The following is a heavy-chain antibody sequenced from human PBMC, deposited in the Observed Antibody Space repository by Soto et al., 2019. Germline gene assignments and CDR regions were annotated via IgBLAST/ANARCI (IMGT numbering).Heavy chain of an antibody. CDR1: GGTFSSYA. J-gene: IGHJ6*02. V-gene: IGHV1-69*13. Sequence: GASVKVSCKASGGTFSSYAISWVRQAPGQGLEWMGGIIPIFGTANYAQKFQGRVTITADESTSTAYMELSSLRSEDTAVYYCARRPLGRYCSGGSCYQGPYYYGMDVWGQGTTVTV. D-gene: IGHD2-15*01. CDR3: ARRPLGRYCSGGSCYQGPYYYGMDV. CDR2: IIPIFGTA.